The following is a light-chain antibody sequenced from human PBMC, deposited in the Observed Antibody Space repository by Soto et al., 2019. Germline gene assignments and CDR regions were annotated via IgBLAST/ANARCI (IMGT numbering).Light chain of an antibody. V-gene: IGLV1-44*01. CDR3: AAWDDSLNGLV. CDR2: NNN. J-gene: IGLJ1*01. CDR1: SSNIGSNT. Sequence: QSVLTQPPSASGTPGQRVTISCSGSSSNIGSNTVNWYQQLPGTAPKLLIYNNNQRPSGVPDRFSGSKSGTSASLAISVLQSEDEADYDCAAWDDSLNGLVFGTGTKLTVL.